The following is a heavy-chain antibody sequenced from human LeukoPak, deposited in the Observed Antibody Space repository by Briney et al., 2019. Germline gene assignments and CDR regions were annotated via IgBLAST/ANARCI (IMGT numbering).Heavy chain of an antibody. CDR3: ARDGFVGAADY. V-gene: IGHV3-7*01. Sequence: GGSLRLSCAASEFILSGYWMNWVRQAPGKGLEWVANIKQDGSKKQYVDSVRGRFTISRDNAKNSLYLQMNSLRVEDTAVYYCARDGFVGAADYWGQGTLVTVSS. CDR1: EFILSGYW. CDR2: IKQDGSKK. D-gene: IGHD6-13*01. J-gene: IGHJ4*02.